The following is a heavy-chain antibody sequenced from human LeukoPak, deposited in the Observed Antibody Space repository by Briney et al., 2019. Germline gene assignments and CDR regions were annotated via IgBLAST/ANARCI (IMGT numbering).Heavy chain of an antibody. CDR2: IYYSGST. J-gene: IGHJ1*01. CDR3: ARGETVVVAATPGRYFQH. D-gene: IGHD2-15*01. V-gene: IGHV4-39*01. Sequence: PSETLSLTCTVSGGSISSSSYYWGWIRQPPGKGLEWIGSIYYSGSTYYNPSLKSRVTISVDTSKNQFSLKLSSVTAADTAVYYCARGETVVVAATPGRYFQHWGQGTLVTVSS. CDR1: GGSISSSSYY.